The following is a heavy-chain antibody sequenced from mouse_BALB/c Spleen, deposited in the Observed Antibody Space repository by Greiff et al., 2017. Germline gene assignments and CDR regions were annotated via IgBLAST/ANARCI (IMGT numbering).Heavy chain of an antibody. CDR3: ARSYDGYYGYFDY. CDR2: ISSGGSYT. V-gene: IGHV5-9-4*01. CDR1: GFTFSSYA. J-gene: IGHJ2*01. D-gene: IGHD2-3*01. Sequence: EVKVVESGGGLVKPGGSLKLSCAASGFTFSSYAMSWVRQSPEKRLEWVAEISSGGSYTYYPDTVTGRFTISRDNAKNTLYLEMSSLRSEDTAMYYCARSYDGYYGYFDYWGQGTTLTVSS.